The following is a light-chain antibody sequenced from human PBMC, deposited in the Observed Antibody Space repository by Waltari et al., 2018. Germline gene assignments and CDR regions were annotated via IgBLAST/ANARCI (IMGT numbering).Light chain of an antibody. CDR1: QDISYS. CDR3: QQYYSKPLT. J-gene: IGKJ4*01. Sequence: DIQMTQSPSSLSASVGDRVTITCRASQDISYSLAWYQQKPGKAPNLLLYGASRLESGVPSRFGGSGSGTDYSLTISSLKPEDFATYYCQQYYSKPLTFGGGTKVEIK. V-gene: IGKV1-NL1*01. CDR2: GAS.